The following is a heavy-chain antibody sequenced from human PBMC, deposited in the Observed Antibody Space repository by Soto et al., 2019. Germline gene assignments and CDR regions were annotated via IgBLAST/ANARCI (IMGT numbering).Heavy chain of an antibody. D-gene: IGHD6-13*01. CDR3: AKDRGSNWSLFDY. CDR1: GFTFSSYV. J-gene: IGHJ4*02. Sequence: PGGSLRLSCAASGFTFSSYVMTWVRQAPGKGLEWVSIISTDGGTTYYADSVKGRFTISRDNSKNTLYLEMNSLRAEDTAVYYCAKDRGSNWSLFDYWGLGTLVTVSS. V-gene: IGHV3-23*01. CDR2: ISTDGGTT.